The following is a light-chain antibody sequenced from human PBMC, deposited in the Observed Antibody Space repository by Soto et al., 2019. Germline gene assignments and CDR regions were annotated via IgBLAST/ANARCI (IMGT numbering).Light chain of an antibody. J-gene: IGKJ5*01. Sequence: EIVLTQSPDTLSLSPGERASLSRRASQSVSSSYLAWYQQKPGQAPRLLIYGASSRATGIPDRFSGSGSGPDFTLTISRLEPEDFAVYYCQQYGTSPPITFGQGTRLEIK. V-gene: IGKV3-20*01. CDR1: QSVSSSY. CDR3: QQYGTSPPIT. CDR2: GAS.